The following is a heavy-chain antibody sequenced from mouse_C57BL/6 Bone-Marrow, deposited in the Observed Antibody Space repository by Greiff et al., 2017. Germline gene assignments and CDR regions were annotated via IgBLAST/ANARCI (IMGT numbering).Heavy chain of an antibody. CDR3: ARGRRGDY. CDR2: IDPSDSYT. D-gene: IGHD2-12*01. V-gene: IGHV1-69*01. CDR1: GYTFTSYW. Sequence: VQLQQPGAELVMPGASVKLSCKASGYTFTSYWMHWVKQRPGQGLEWIGEIDPSDSYTNYNQKFKGKSTLTVDKSSSTAYMQLSSLTSEDAAVXYCARGRRGDYWGQGTTLTVSS. J-gene: IGHJ2*01.